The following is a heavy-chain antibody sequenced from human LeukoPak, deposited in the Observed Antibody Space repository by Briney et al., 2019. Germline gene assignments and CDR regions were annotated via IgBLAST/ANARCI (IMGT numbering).Heavy chain of an antibody. CDR2: IYPGDSDT. CDR3: ARRRRIVGATGEAFDI. D-gene: IGHD1-26*01. CDR1: GYSFTSYW. J-gene: IGHJ3*02. Sequence: GESLKISCKGSGYSFTSYWIGWVRQMPGKGLEWMGIIYPGDSDTRYSPSFQGQVTISADKSISTAYLQWSSLKASDTAMYYCARRRRIVGATGEAFDIWGQGTMVTVSS. V-gene: IGHV5-51*01.